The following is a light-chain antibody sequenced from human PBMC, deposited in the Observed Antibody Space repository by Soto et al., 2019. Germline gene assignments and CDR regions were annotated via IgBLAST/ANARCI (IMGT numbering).Light chain of an antibody. V-gene: IGKV1-39*01. J-gene: IGKJ2*01. CDR3: QQSYSTPYT. CDR1: RSISSY. Sequence: DIQMTQSPSSLSVSVGDRVTITCRASRSISSYLNWYQQKPGKAPNLLIYASFNLQSGVPSRFGGSGSGTDFTLTISSLQPEDFATYYCQQSYSTPYTFGQGTKLEIK. CDR2: ASF.